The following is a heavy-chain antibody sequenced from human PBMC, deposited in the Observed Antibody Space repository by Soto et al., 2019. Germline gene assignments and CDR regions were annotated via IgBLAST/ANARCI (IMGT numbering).Heavy chain of an antibody. CDR1: GFTFSSYA. CDR2: ISGSGGST. V-gene: IGHV3-23*01. Sequence: GGSLRLSCAASGFTFSSYAMSWVRQAPGKGLEWVSAISGSGGSTYYADSVKGRFTISRDNSKNTLYLQMNSLRAEDTAVYYCAKGPPVVVVPAATRYYYYYYGMDVWGQGTTVTVSS. D-gene: IGHD2-2*01. J-gene: IGHJ6*02. CDR3: AKGPPVVVVPAATRYYYYYYGMDV.